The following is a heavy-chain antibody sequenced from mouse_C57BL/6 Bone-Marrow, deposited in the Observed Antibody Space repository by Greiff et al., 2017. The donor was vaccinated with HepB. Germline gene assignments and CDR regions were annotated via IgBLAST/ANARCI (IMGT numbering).Heavy chain of an antibody. CDR1: GYTFTSYG. J-gene: IGHJ3*01. CDR2: IYPRSGNT. V-gene: IGHV1-81*01. CDR3: AIYYDYDFAY. D-gene: IGHD2-4*01. Sequence: VQLQQSGAELARPGASVKLSCKASGYTFTSYGISWVKQRTGQGLEWIGEIYPRSGNTYYNEKFKGKATLTADKSSSTAYMELRSLTSEDSAVSFCAIYYDYDFAYWGQGTLVTVSA.